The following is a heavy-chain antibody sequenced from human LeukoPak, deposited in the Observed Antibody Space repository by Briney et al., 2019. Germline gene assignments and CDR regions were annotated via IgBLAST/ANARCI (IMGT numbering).Heavy chain of an antibody. Sequence: SETLSLTCAVSGGSISSSNWWSWVRQPPGKGLEWIGEIYHSGSTNYNPSLKSRVTISVDKSKNQFSLKLSSVTAADTAVYYCARAWRRDYYGSGSYRATDAYYFDYWGQGTLVTVSS. CDR1: GGSISSSNW. V-gene: IGHV4-4*02. CDR3: ARAWRRDYYGSGSYRATDAYYFDY. D-gene: IGHD3-10*01. J-gene: IGHJ4*02. CDR2: IYHSGST.